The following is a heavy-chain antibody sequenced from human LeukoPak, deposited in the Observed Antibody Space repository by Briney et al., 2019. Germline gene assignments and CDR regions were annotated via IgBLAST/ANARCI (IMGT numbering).Heavy chain of an antibody. V-gene: IGHV3-21*01. CDR3: ARGQLSYCSGGSCYWGIFDY. J-gene: IGHJ4*02. CDR1: GFTFSSYS. CDR2: ISSSSSYI. Sequence: PGGSLRLSCAASGFTFSSYSMNWVRQAPGKGLEWVSSISSSSSYIYYADSVKGRFTISRDNAKNSLYLQMNSLRAEDTAVYYCARGQLSYCSGGSCYWGIFDYWGQGTLVTVSS. D-gene: IGHD2-15*01.